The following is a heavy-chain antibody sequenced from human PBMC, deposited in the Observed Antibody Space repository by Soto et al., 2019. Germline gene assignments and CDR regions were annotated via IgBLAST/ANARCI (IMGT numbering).Heavy chain of an antibody. V-gene: IGHV3-23*01. J-gene: IGHJ4*02. Sequence: PGGSLRLSCGASGFNFDNYAIHWVRQAPGKGLEWVSAISGSGGSTYYADSVKGRFTISRDNSMNTLYLQMNTLRAEDTAVYYCAKVSSAWYAGFFDLWGQGTLVTVSS. D-gene: IGHD2-8*01. CDR1: GFNFDNYA. CDR3: AKVSSAWYAGFFDL. CDR2: ISGSGGST.